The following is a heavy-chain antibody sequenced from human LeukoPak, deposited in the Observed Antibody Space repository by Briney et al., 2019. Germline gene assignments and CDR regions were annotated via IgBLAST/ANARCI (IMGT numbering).Heavy chain of an antibody. V-gene: IGHV1-3*01. CDR3: ARAELRYFDWPGFDP. CDR1: GYTFTSYA. Sequence: GASVKVSCKASGYTFTSYAMHWVRQAPGQRLEWMGWINAGNGNTKYSQKFQGRVTITRDTSASTAYMELSSLRSEDTAVYYCARAELRYFDWPGFDPWGQGTLVTVSS. D-gene: IGHD3-9*01. CDR2: INAGNGNT. J-gene: IGHJ5*02.